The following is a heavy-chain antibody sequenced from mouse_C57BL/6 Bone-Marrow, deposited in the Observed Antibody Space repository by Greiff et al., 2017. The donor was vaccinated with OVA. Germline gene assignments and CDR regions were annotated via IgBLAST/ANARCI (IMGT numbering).Heavy chain of an antibody. V-gene: IGHV1-69*01. Sequence: VQLQQPGAELVMPGASVKLSCKASGYTFTSYWMHWVKQRPGQGLEWIGEIDPSDSYTNYNQKFKGKSTLTVDKSSSTAYMQLSSLTSEDSAVYFCARHEVGKTWFAYWGQGTLVTVSA. CDR1: GYTFTSYW. CDR2: IDPSDSYT. CDR3: ARHEVGKTWFAY. J-gene: IGHJ3*01. D-gene: IGHD2-1*01.